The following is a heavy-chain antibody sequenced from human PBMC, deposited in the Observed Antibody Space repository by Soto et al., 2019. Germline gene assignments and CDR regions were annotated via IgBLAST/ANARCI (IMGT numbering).Heavy chain of an antibody. Sequence: QVQLVESGGGVVQPGRSLRLSCAASGFTFRSYGMHWGRQAPGKGLEWVAVISYDGSKQYYADSVKSRFTISRDNSKTPLTQQMGSLIFEGTAVYYCAKDAIELWTTDYFDLWSQGPLVTVSS. D-gene: IGHD3-16*01. CDR3: AKDAIELWTTDYFDL. V-gene: IGHV3-30*05. J-gene: IGHJ4*02. CDR1: GFTFRSYG. CDR2: ISYDGSKQ.